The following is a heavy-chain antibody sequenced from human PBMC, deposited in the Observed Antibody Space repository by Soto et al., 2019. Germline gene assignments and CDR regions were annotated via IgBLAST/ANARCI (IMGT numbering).Heavy chain of an antibody. D-gene: IGHD5-12*01. J-gene: IGHJ3*02. V-gene: IGHV4-59*01. CDR2: IYYSGST. Sequence: SETLSLTCTVSGGSISSYYWSWIRQPPGKGLEWIGYIYYSGSTNYNPSLKSRVTISVDTSKNQFSLKLSSVTAADTAVYYCAVGAWRWLQLGAFDIWGQGTMVT. CDR3: AVGAWRWLQLGAFDI. CDR1: GGSISSYY.